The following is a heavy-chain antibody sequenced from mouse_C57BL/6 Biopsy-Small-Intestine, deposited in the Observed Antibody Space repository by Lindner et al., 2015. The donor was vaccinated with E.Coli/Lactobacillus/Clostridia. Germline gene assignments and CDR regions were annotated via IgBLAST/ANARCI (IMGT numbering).Heavy chain of an antibody. Sequence: SVKVSCKASGGTASTYPISWVRQAPGQGLEWMGGIIPSSGALNYAQKFQGRVTINADKSTTTAYMELRGLRSDDTAVYYCARVSDSTMVRGVIINSGDYYYMDVWGKGTTVTVSS. D-gene: IGHD2-2*01. CDR1: GGTASTYP. J-gene: IGHJ1*03. V-gene: IGHV1-81*01. CDR2: IIPSSGAL. CDR3: ARVSDSTMVRGVIINSGDYYYMDV.